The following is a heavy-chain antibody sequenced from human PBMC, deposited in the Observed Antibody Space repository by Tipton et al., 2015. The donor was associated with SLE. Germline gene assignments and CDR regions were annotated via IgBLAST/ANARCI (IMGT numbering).Heavy chain of an antibody. V-gene: IGHV4-59*12. D-gene: IGHD6-19*01. Sequence: TLSLTCTVSGGSISSYYWSWIRQPPGKGLEWIGYIYYSGSTNYNPSLTSRVTISVDTSKNQFSLKLSSVTAADTAVYYCARDRPSYSSGWYSYYFDYWGQGTLVTVSS. CDR2: IYYSGST. CDR1: GGSISSYY. J-gene: IGHJ4*02. CDR3: ARDRPSYSSGWYSYYFDY.